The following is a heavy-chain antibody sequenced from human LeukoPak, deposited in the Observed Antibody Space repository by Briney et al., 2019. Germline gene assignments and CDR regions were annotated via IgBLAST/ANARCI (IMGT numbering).Heavy chain of an antibody. J-gene: IGHJ3*02. D-gene: IGHD3-16*02. Sequence: GASVMVSCKASGYTFTSYGISWVRQAPGQGLEWMGWISAYNGNTNYAQKLQGRVTMTTDTSTSTAYMELRSLRSDDTAVYYCARETEKDYDYVWGSYRYIGLSAFDIWGQGTMVTVSS. CDR1: GYTFTSYG. V-gene: IGHV1-18*01. CDR3: ARETEKDYDYVWGSYRYIGLSAFDI. CDR2: ISAYNGNT.